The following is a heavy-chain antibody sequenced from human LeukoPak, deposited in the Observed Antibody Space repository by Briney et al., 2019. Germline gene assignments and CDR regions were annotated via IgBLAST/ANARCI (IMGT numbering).Heavy chain of an antibody. CDR1: GFTFSSCW. V-gene: IGHV3-7*01. J-gene: IGHJ4*02. Sequence: PGGSLRLSCEASGFTFSSCWMSWVRQAPGKGLEWVAHIKEDESDEYYVDSVRGRFTASRDNAKNSVNLQMNSLRVEDTAVYYCARWRGRQSEFDYWGQGTLVTVSS. CDR2: IKEDESDE. D-gene: IGHD1-1*01. CDR3: ARWRGRQSEFDY.